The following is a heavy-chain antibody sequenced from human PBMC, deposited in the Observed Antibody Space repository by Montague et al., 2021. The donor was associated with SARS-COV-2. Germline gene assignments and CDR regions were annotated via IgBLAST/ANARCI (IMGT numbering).Heavy chain of an antibody. CDR2: ISSGGLSI. CDR3: ARRGKAITVPYFDY. Sequence: SVRLSCAASGFGFRDYYMTWIRQAPGKGLEWVSYISSGGLSIYYXDSVKGRFTISRDNANKTLFLQMNSLRAEDTAVYYCARRGKAITVPYFDYWGQGTPVAVSS. D-gene: IGHD3-3*01. CDR1: GFGFRDYY. V-gene: IGHV3-11*01. J-gene: IGHJ4*02.